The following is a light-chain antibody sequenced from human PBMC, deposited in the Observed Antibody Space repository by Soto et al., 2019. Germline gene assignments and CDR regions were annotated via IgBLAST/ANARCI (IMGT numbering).Light chain of an antibody. J-gene: IGKJ1*01. Sequence: DIKVNQPLSSLPASVGDRVTITCRASQSISTNLNWYQQRPGKPPKLLIYTASSLQSGAPSRFSGSGSGTDFTLTISSLQPEDFATYYCQQYNSYSVTFGQGTKVDI. CDR2: TAS. V-gene: IGKV1-39*01. CDR3: QQYNSYSVT. CDR1: QSISTN.